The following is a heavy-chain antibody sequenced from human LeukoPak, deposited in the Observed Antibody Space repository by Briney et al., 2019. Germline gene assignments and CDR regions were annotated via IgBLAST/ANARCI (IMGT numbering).Heavy chain of an antibody. CDR2: ISWNSGSI. V-gene: IGHV3-9*01. CDR1: GFTFDDYA. CDR3: AKDISGGSSNAFDI. J-gene: IGHJ3*02. D-gene: IGHD2-15*01. Sequence: PGGSTRLSCAASGFTFDDYAMHWVRQAPGKGLEWVSGISWNSGSIGYADSVKGRFTISRDNAKNSLYLQMNSLRAEDTALYYCAKDISGGSSNAFDIWGQGTIVTVSS.